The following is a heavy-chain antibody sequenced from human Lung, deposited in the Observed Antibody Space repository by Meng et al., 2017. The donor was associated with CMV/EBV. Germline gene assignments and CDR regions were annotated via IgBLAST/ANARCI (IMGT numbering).Heavy chain of an antibody. CDR2: INPNSGGT. J-gene: IGHJ4*02. CDR1: GHSFTDYY. CDR3: ARDRFRTVRGLFSY. Sequence: SVKVSXKASGHSFTDYYIHWVRQAPGQGLEWMGWINPNSGGTNYAENFQGRVTMTRDTSISTASMELNRLRSEDTAVYYCARDRFRTVRGLFSYWGQGTXVNVSS. V-gene: IGHV1-2*02. D-gene: IGHD3-10*01.